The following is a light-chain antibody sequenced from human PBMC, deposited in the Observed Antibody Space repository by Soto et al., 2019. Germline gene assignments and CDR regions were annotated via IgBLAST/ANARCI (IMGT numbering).Light chain of an antibody. CDR1: SSDVAIYNR. J-gene: IGLJ2*01. CDR3: SSYTSSSTLNKV. Sequence: QSALTQPRSVSGSPGQSVTISCTGLSSDVAIYNRVSWYQQPPGTAPRLIIYEVSNRPSGVSNRFSGSKSGNTASLTISGLQAEDEADYYCSSYTSSSTLNKVFGGGTKLTVL. V-gene: IGLV2-18*02. CDR2: EVS.